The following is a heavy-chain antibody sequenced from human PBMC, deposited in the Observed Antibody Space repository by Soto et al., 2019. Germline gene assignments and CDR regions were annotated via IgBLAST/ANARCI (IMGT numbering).Heavy chain of an antibody. J-gene: IGHJ4*02. CDR3: AIPSGLTVTGPDY. V-gene: IGHV3-23*01. CDR1: GFTFSSYW. Sequence: PGGSLRLSCAASGFTFSSYWMSWVRQAPGKGLEWVSAIGGNGADTYYADSVKGRFTISRDNSKNTLYLQMNSLRADDTAVYFCAIPSGLTVTGPDYWGQGTLVTVSS. CDR2: IGGNGADT. D-gene: IGHD6-19*01.